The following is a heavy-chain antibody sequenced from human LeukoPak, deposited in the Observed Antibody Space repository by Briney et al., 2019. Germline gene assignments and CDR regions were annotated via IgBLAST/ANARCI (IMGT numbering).Heavy chain of an antibody. Sequence: SETLSLTCTVSGGSISSSSYYWGWIRQPPGKGLEWIGSIYYSGSIYYNPSLKSRVTISVDTSKNQLSLKLRSVTAADTAVYYCARGGYSYGYGPYYYYYYMDVWGKGTTVTVSS. J-gene: IGHJ6*03. V-gene: IGHV4-39*07. CDR1: GGSISSSSYY. CDR3: ARGGYSYGYGPYYYYYYMDV. CDR2: IYYSGSI. D-gene: IGHD5-18*01.